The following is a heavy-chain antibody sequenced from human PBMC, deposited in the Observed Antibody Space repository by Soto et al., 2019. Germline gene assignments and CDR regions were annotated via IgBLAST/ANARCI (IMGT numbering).Heavy chain of an antibody. CDR3: ARVSGSYYYGMDV. V-gene: IGHV4-4*02. CDR2: IYDSGST. D-gene: IGHD1-26*01. J-gene: IGHJ6*02. CDR1: GGSISSRNW. Sequence: QVQLQESGPGLVKPSGTLSLTCAVSGGSISSRNWWSWVRQPPGTGLEWIGEIYDSGSTNYSPSLKSRVTIAVDKSKNQFSLKLSSVTAADTAVYYCARVSGSYYYGMDVWGQGITVTVSS.